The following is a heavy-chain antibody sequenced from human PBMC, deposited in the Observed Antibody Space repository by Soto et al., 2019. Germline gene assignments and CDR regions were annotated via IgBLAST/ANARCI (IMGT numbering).Heavy chain of an antibody. CDR1: GFTFSKYW. CDR3: ARGRAALNGDNEWKTGWGF. CDR2: VSSDGSST. Sequence: ELQLVESGGDLVQPGGSLRLSCAASGFTFSKYWMHWVRQAPGKGLVWVSRVSSDGSSTSYADSVKGRFTNSRDSAKNTLYLQMKSRRAEDTSVYYCARGRAALNGDNEWKTGWGFWGQGTLVTVSS. V-gene: IGHV3-74*01. D-gene: IGHD3-9*01. J-gene: IGHJ4*02.